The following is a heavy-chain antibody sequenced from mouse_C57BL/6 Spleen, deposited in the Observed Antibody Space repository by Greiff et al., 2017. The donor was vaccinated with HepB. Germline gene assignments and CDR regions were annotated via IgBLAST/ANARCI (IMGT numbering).Heavy chain of an antibody. CDR3: ARERGYDYDEGDY. J-gene: IGHJ2*01. D-gene: IGHD2-4*01. CDR1: GYTFTSYW. Sequence: QVQLQQPGAELVRPGSSVKLSCKASGYTFTSYWLDWVKQRPGQGLEWIGNIYPSDSETHYNQKFKDKATFTVDKSSSTAYMQLSSLTSEDSAVYYCARERGYDYDEGDYWGQGTTLTVSS. V-gene: IGHV1-61*01. CDR2: IYPSDSET.